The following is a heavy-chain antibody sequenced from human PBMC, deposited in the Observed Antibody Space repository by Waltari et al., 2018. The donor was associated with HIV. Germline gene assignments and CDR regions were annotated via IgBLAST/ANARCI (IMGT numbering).Heavy chain of an antibody. CDR1: GYTFTSSP. CDR2: INVGKGTR. D-gene: IGHD3-22*01. Sequence: VPLVQSGAEVKKPGPSVKVSCTSSGYTFTSSPIHWLRRAPGQKLEWMGLINVGKGTRKKSQKVRRRVTMTSDTTASTAYMVLCSLRSEDTAVYFCARALTHCYDSSTYYGAGDWGQGTLVTVSS. V-gene: IGHV1-3*01. J-gene: IGHJ4*02. CDR3: ARALTHCYDSSTYYGAGD.